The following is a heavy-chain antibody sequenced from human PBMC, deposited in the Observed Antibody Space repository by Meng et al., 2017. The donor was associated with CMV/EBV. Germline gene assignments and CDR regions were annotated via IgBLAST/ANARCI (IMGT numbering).Heavy chain of an antibody. Sequence: QGQLQQWGAGLLKPSGTRSLTCAVYGGSFSGYYWSWIRQPPGKGLEWIGEINHSGSTNYNPSLKSRVTISVDTSKNQFSLKLSSVTAADTAVYYCARESMVRGEDWGQGTLVTVS. J-gene: IGHJ4*02. CDR1: GGSFSGYY. CDR3: ARESMVRGED. D-gene: IGHD3-10*01. CDR2: INHSGST. V-gene: IGHV4-34*01.